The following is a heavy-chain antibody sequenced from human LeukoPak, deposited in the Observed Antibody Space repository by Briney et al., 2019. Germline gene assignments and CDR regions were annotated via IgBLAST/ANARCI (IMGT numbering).Heavy chain of an antibody. CDR2: INAGNGNT. V-gene: IGHV1-3*01. D-gene: IGHD3-22*01. CDR3: ARDDSSGYYYHGY. J-gene: IGHJ4*02. CDR1: GYTFTSYA. Sequence: ASVKVSCKASGYTFTSYAMHWVRQAPGQRLEWMGWINAGNGNTKYSQKFQGRVTITRDTSASTAYMELSSLRSEDTAVYYCARDDSSGYYYHGYWGQGTLVTVSS.